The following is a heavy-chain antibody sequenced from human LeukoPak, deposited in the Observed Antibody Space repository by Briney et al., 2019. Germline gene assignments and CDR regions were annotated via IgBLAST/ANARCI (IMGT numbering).Heavy chain of an antibody. D-gene: IGHD5-18*01. CDR3: AKERGYSYGGLDL. Sequence: GGSLRLSCAASGFSFSSYAMSWVRQAPGKGLEWASGISGSGGSTYYADSVKGRFTISRDDSKNTLYLQMNSLGAEDTAVYYCAKERGYSYGGLDLWGQGTLVTVSS. J-gene: IGHJ5*02. CDR2: ISGSGGST. V-gene: IGHV3-23*01. CDR1: GFSFSSYA.